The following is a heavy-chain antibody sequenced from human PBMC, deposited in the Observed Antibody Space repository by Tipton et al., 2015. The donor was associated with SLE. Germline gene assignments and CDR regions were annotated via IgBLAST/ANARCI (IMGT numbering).Heavy chain of an antibody. V-gene: IGHV6-1*01. CDR3: ARELGSTSH. D-gene: IGHD3-10*01. J-gene: IGHJ4*02. CDR1: GDSVSSNTVA. Sequence: GLVKPSQTLSLTCAISGDSVSSNTVAWNWIRQSPSRGLEWLGRTYYRSKWYYDYALSLKSRITINPDTSKIQFSLKMISVTAADTAVYYCARELGSTSHWGQGTLVTVSS. CDR2: TYYRSKWYY.